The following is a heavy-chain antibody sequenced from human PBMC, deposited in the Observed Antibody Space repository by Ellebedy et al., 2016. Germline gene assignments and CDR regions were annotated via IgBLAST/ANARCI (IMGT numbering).Heavy chain of an antibody. D-gene: IGHD2-21*02. Sequence: ASVKVSCXASGYTFTSYAMHWVRQAPGQRLEWMGWINAGNGNTKYSQKFQGRVTITRDTSASTAYMELSSLRSEDTAVYYCARDHVDEVTAIPVDAFDIWGQGTMVTVSS. CDR3: ARDHVDEVTAIPVDAFDI. J-gene: IGHJ3*02. CDR2: INAGNGNT. CDR1: GYTFTSYA. V-gene: IGHV1-3*01.